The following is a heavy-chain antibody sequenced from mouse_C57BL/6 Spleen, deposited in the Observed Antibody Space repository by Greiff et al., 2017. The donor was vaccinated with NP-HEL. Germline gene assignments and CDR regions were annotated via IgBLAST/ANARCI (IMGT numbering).Heavy chain of an antibody. CDR2: ISDGGSYT. D-gene: IGHD3-2*02. J-gene: IGHJ4*01. CDR3: ARLLSGYAMDY. V-gene: IGHV5-4*01. CDR1: GFTFSSYA. Sequence: DVQLVESGGGLVKPGGSLKLSCAASGFTFSSYAMSWVRQTPEKRLEWVATISDGGSYTYYPDNVKGRFTISRDNAKNNLYLQMSHLKSVDTAMEYCARLLSGYAMDYWGQGTSVTVSS.